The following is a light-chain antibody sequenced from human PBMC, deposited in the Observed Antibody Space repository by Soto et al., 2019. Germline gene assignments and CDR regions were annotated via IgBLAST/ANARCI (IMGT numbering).Light chain of an antibody. V-gene: IGLV2-14*01. J-gene: IGLJ1*01. Sequence: QSALTQPASVSGSLGQSVTISCTGTNSDVGGYNYVSWYQQYPGRAPKLIISEVRNRPSGVSNRFSGSKSGNTASLTISGLQAEDESTYYCSSYASRSTLLVFGTGTQLTVL. CDR2: EVR. CDR1: NSDVGGYNY. CDR3: SSYASRSTLLV.